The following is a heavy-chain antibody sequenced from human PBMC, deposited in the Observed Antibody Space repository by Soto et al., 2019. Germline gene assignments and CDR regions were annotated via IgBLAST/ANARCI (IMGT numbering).Heavy chain of an antibody. CDR3: ARVLGYCSSTSSGSCYYYGMDV. D-gene: IGHD2-2*01. Sequence: ASLKVSCKASGYTYTGYYMHWVRQAHRQGLEWMGIINPSGGSTSYAQKFQGRVTMTRDTSTSTAYMELSSLRSEDTAVYYCARVLGYCSSTSSGSCYYYGMDVWGQGTTVTVSS. CDR2: INPSGGST. CDR1: GYTYTGYY. V-gene: IGHV1-46*01. J-gene: IGHJ6*02.